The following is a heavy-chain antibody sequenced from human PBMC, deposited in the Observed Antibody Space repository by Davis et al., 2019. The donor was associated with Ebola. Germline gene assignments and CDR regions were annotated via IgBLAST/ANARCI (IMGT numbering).Heavy chain of an antibody. CDR2: ITWDGGSL. V-gene: IGHV3-43D*03. CDR1: GFPFDDYA. J-gene: IGHJ6*02. D-gene: IGHD1-26*01. Sequence: GESLKIPCAASGFPFDDYAMHWVRQRPGKGLEWVSLITWDGGSLKYADSVKGRFIISRDNAENALYLQMNSLQTEDSALYYCTIGNNKQEVGYYGMEVWGQGTTVTVSS. CDR3: TIGNNKQEVGYYGMEV.